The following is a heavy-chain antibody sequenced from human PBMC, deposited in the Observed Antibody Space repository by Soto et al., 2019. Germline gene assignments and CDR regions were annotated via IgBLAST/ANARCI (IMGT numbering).Heavy chain of an antibody. V-gene: IGHV3-21*04. CDR3: AKLGEFHDAFDI. Sequence: TGGSLRLSCAASGFTFSSYSMNWVRQAPGKGLEWVSSISSSSSYIYYADSVKGRFTISRDNSKNTLYLQMNSLRAEDTAVYYCAKLGEFHDAFDIWGQGTMVTVSS. CDR2: ISSSSSYI. J-gene: IGHJ3*02. CDR1: GFTFSSYS. D-gene: IGHD3-16*01.